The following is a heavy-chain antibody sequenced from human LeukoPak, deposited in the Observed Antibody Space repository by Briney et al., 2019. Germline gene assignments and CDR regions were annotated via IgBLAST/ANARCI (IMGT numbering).Heavy chain of an antibody. CDR3: ATATLYCSGGSCYPNYFDY. J-gene: IGHJ4*02. CDR1: GGSISSYY. CDR2: IYYSGST. V-gene: IGHV4-59*01. D-gene: IGHD2-15*01. Sequence: PSETLSLTCTVSGGSISSYYWSWIRQPPGKGLEWIGYIYYSGSTKYNPSLKSRVTISGDTSKNQFSLKLSSVTAADTAVYYYATATLYCSGGSCYPNYFDYWGQGTLVTVSS.